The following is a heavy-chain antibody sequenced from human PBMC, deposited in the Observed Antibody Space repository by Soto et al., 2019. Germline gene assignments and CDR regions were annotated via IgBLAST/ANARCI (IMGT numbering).Heavy chain of an antibody. V-gene: IGHV3-7*04. CDR1: GFTFSSYS. Sequence: PGGSLRLSCAASGFTFSSYSRSWVRQAPGKGLEWVANIKPDGSQKWYVDSVKGRFTISRDNAKKSLYLQMNSLRAEDTAVYYCARGDYYDSSGPFSGAFDIWGQGTMVTVSS. D-gene: IGHD3-22*01. CDR3: ARGDYYDSSGPFSGAFDI. CDR2: IKPDGSQK. J-gene: IGHJ3*02.